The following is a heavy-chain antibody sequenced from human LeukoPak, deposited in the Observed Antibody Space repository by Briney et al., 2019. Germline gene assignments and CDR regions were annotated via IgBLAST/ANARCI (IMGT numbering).Heavy chain of an antibody. CDR3: AKALLWLHGY. V-gene: IGHV3-30*02. CDR2: IRHVGSNE. Sequence: GGSLRLSCGASGFTFSNCGMHWVRQAPGKGLEWVAFIRHVGSNEYYADSVKGRFTISRDNSKNTLYLQMNSLRAEDTAVYYCAKALLWLHGYWGQGTLVTVSS. CDR1: GFTFSNCG. J-gene: IGHJ4*02. D-gene: IGHD3-10*01.